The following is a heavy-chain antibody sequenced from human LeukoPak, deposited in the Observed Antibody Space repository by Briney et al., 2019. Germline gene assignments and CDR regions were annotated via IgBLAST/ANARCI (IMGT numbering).Heavy chain of an antibody. Sequence: SETLSLSCAVYGGSFSGYYWSWIRQPPGKGLEWIGEINHSGSTNYNPSLKSRVTISVDTSKNQFSLKLSSVTAADTAVYYCARGGAVAGLRWFDPWGQGTLVTVSS. V-gene: IGHV4-34*01. D-gene: IGHD6-19*01. CDR1: GGSFSGYY. CDR2: INHSGST. CDR3: ARGGAVAGLRWFDP. J-gene: IGHJ5*02.